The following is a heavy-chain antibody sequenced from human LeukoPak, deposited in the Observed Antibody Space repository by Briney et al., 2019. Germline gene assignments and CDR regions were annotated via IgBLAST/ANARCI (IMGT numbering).Heavy chain of an antibody. CDR2: IWYDGSNK. CDR3: ATNKIGTTDQSFDY. CDR1: GFTFSRYG. V-gene: IGHV3-33*01. D-gene: IGHD1-1*01. J-gene: IGHJ4*02. Sequence: GRSLRLPCAASGFTFSRYGLHWVRQAPGKGLEWVAVIWYDGSNKDYADSVKGRFAISRDNSKNTLYLQMNSLRAEDTAVYYCATNKIGTTDQSFDYWGQGTLVTVSS.